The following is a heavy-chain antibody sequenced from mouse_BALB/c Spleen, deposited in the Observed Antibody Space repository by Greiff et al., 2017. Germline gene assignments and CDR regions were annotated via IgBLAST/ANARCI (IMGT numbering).Heavy chain of an antibody. D-gene: IGHD2-1*01. J-gene: IGHJ3*01. Sequence: VQLQQPGAELVRPGASVKLSCKASGYTFTSYWINWVKQRPGQGLEWIGNIYPSDSSTNYNQKFKDKATLTVDKSSSTAYMQLSSLTSEDSAVYYCTRGLYYGNYAWFAYWGQGTLVTVSA. V-gene: IGHV1-69*02. CDR1: GYTFTSYW. CDR2: IYPSDSST. CDR3: TRGLYYGNYAWFAY.